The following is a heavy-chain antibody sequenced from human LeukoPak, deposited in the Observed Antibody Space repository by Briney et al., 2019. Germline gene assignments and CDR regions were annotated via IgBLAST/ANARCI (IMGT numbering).Heavy chain of an antibody. V-gene: IGHV1-69*05. CDR3: ARALGCNNPPSSCYYYMDV. CDR2: IIPNFGTT. CDR1: GDTFSSYA. Sequence: EASVKVSCKASGDTFSSYAIRWVRQAPGQGLEWMGGIIPNFGTTHYAQKFQDRVTITTDASISTAYMELSSLRSDDTAVYYCARALGCNNPPSSCYYYMDVWGKGTTVTVSS. D-gene: IGHD2-2*02. J-gene: IGHJ6*03.